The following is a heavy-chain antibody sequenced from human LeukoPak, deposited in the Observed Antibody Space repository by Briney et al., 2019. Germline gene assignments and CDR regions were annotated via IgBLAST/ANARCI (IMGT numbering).Heavy chain of an antibody. D-gene: IGHD3-3*01. Sequence: GGSLRLSRAASGFTFSSYEMNWVRQAPGKGLEWVSYISSSGSTIYYADSVKSRFTISRDNAKNSLYLQMNSLRAEDTAVYYCARGDDFCFDYWGQGTLVTVSS. CDR3: ARGDDFCFDY. CDR1: GFTFSSYE. J-gene: IGHJ4*02. CDR2: ISSSGSTI. V-gene: IGHV3-48*03.